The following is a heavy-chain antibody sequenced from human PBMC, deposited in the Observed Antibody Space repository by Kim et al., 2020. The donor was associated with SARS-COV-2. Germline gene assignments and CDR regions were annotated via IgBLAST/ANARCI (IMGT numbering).Heavy chain of an antibody. J-gene: IGHJ4*01. Sequence: GGSLRLSCAASGFTFSSYGMHWVRQAPGKGLEWVAVISYDGSNKYYADSVKGRFTISRDNSKNTLYLQMNSLRAEDTAVYYCAKNSRLYYYGSDYFDYWG. CDR2: ISYDGSNK. D-gene: IGHD3-10*01. CDR3: AKNSRLYYYGSDYFDY. CDR1: GFTFSSYG. V-gene: IGHV3-30*18.